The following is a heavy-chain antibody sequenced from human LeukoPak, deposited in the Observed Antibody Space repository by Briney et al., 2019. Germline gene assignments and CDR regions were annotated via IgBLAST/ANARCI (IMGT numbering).Heavy chain of an antibody. D-gene: IGHD3-10*01. CDR1: GFTFNNAW. J-gene: IGHJ4*02. V-gene: IGHV3-15*01. CDR3: TRYYYGSGSYGELNY. CDR2: IKSKTDGGTT. Sequence: GGSLRLSCAASGFTFNNAWMSWVRQAPGKGLEWVGRIKSKTDGGTTDYAAPVKGRFTISRDDSKNTLYLQMNSLKTEDTAVYYCTRYYYGSGSYGELNYWGQGTLVTVSS.